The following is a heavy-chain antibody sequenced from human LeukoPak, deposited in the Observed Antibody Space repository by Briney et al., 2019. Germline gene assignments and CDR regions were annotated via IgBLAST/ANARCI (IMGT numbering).Heavy chain of an antibody. Sequence: GGSLRLSCAASGFTFSSYVMSWVRQAPGKGLEWVSVIYSGGNTYYADSAKGRFTISRDTSKNTLYLQMNSLRAEDTAVYYCARGGYSYGPFDYWGQGTLVTVSS. CDR2: IYSGGNT. V-gene: IGHV3-66*01. CDR1: GFTFSSYV. J-gene: IGHJ4*02. D-gene: IGHD5-18*01. CDR3: ARGGYSYGPFDY.